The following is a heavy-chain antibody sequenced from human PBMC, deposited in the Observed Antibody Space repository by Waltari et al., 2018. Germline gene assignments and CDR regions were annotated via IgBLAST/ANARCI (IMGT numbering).Heavy chain of an antibody. Sequence: QMQLVQSGAEVKKPGASVTVSCKASGYTFTGYYMHWVRQAPGQGLEWMGWINPNSGGTNYAQKFQGRVTMTRDTSISTAYMELSRLRSDDTAVYYCARASMIVVVIHAFDIWGQGTMVTVSS. D-gene: IGHD3-22*01. J-gene: IGHJ3*02. CDR1: GYTFTGYY. CDR3: ARASMIVVVIHAFDI. CDR2: INPNSGGT. V-gene: IGHV1-2*02.